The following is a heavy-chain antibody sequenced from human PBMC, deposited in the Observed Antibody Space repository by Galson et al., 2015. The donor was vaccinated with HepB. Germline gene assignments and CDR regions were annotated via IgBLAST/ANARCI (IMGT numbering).Heavy chain of an antibody. J-gene: IGHJ3*02. D-gene: IGHD2-2*01. CDR1: GYTFTSYG. Sequence: SVKVSCKASGYTFTSYGISWVRQAPGQGLEWMGWISAYNGNTNYAQKLQGRVTMTTDTSTSTAYMELRSLRSDDTAVYYCARLPDIVVVPAADDAFDIWGQGTMVTVPS. CDR2: ISAYNGNT. V-gene: IGHV1-18*01. CDR3: ARLPDIVVVPAADDAFDI.